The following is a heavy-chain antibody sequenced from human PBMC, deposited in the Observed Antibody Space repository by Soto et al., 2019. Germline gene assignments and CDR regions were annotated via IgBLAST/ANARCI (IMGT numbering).Heavy chain of an antibody. D-gene: IGHD6-13*01. CDR2: INPNSGGT. Sequence: ASVKVSCKASGYTFTGYYMHWVRQAPGQGLEWMGWINPNSGGTNYAQKFQGWVTMTRDTSISTAYIELSRLRSDDTAVYYCARVRIAAAGPAYGMDVWGQGTTVTVSS. CDR1: GYTFTGYY. J-gene: IGHJ6*02. CDR3: ARVRIAAAGPAYGMDV. V-gene: IGHV1-2*04.